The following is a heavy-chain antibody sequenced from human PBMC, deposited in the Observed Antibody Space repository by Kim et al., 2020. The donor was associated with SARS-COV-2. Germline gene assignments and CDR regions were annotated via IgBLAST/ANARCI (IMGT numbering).Heavy chain of an antibody. CDR2: FDPVDLFT. V-gene: IGHV1-24*01. CDR3: ATGAAIGLAWFDP. Sequence: LEWMGGFDPVDLFTCYVYYFHCRFTMTEDTSTATAYMELSSLRSEDTAVYYCATGAAIGLAWFDPWGQGTLVTVSS. J-gene: IGHJ5*02. D-gene: IGHD5-18*01.